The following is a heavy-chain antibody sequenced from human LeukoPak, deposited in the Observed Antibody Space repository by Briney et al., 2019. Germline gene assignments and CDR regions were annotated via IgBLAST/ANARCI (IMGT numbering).Heavy chain of an antibody. CDR1: GGSISSSGYY. J-gene: IGHJ5*02. D-gene: IGHD3-22*01. Sequence: PSETLSLTCTVSGGSISSSGYYWSWIRQHQGKGLEWIGYIYYSVSTHYNPSLKSRVTMSADTSKNQLSLKLSSVTAADTAVYYCARPYYYDSRIDPWGQGILVTVSS. CDR2: IYYSVST. CDR3: ARPYYYDSRIDP. V-gene: IGHV4-30-4*08.